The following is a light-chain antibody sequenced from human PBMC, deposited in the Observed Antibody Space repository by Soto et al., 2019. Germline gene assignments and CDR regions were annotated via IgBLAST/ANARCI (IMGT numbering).Light chain of an antibody. CDR2: DSS. Sequence: EIVLTQSPATLSLSPGQRATLSCRASQSVSSNSLAWYQHKPGQAPSLLIYDSSNRATGIPARFSGSGSGTDFTLTIISLQPEDFAVYYCQQRSNWPPMYTFGQGTKVDIK. J-gene: IGKJ2*01. V-gene: IGKV3-11*01. CDR3: QQRSNWPPMYT. CDR1: QSVSSN.